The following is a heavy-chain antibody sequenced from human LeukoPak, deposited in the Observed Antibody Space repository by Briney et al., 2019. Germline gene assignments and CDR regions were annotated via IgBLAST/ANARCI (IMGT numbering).Heavy chain of an antibody. Sequence: ASVKVSCKASGYTFTSNAVSWVRQAPGQGLEWMGWVSGYNGNTNYAQKFQGRVTMTTDTFTSTAYMEPTSLRSDDTAVYYCARDPPALFYFDYWGQGTLVTVSS. J-gene: IGHJ4*02. V-gene: IGHV1-18*01. CDR1: GYTFTSNA. CDR2: VSGYNGNT. CDR3: ARDPPALFYFDY.